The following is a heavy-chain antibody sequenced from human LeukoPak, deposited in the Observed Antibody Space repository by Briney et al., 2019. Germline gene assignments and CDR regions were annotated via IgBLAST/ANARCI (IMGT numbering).Heavy chain of an antibody. CDR2: INSEGTST. CDR3: ARCSESYHAIDY. CDR1: GFTFSSYW. Sequence: GGSLRLSCAASGFTFSSYWMHWVRQAPGKGLVWVSRINSEGTSTSYADSVKGRFTISRDNAENTLYLQMNSLRAEDTALYYCARCSESYHAIDYWGQGTLVTVSS. D-gene: IGHD2-15*01. V-gene: IGHV3-74*01. J-gene: IGHJ4*02.